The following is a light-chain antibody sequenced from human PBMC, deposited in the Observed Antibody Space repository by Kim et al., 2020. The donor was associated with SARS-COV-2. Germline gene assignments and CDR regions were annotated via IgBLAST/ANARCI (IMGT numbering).Light chain of an antibody. V-gene: IGLV1-40*01. Sequence: HRLTVSCPGTSSNRGAGSPVHLYQLLPGTVPILLIYGNINRPSGIADRFSASRSGTSASLAITGLQAEDEADYFCQSYDTSLSGSIFGGGTKVTVL. J-gene: IGLJ2*01. CDR1: SSNRGAGSP. CDR3: QSYDTSLSGSI. CDR2: GNI.